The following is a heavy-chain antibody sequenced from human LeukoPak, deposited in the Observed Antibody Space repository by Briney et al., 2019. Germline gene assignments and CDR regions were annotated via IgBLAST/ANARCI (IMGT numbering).Heavy chain of an antibody. CDR2: INHSGST. V-gene: IGHV4-34*01. J-gene: IGHJ4*02. CDR1: GGSFSGYY. CDR3: ARVPRKFYYEILTEDY. D-gene: IGHD3-9*01. Sequence: SETLSLTCAVYGGSFSGYYWSWIRHPPGKGLEWIGEINHSGSTNYNPSLKSRVTISVDTSKNQFSLKLSSVTAADTAVYYCARVPRKFYYEILTEDYWGQGTLVTVSS.